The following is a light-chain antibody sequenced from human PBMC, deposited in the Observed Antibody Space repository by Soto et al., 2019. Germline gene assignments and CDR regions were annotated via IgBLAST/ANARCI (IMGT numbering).Light chain of an antibody. J-gene: IGKJ1*01. CDR1: QSISSY. CDR2: AAS. Sequence: DIQMTQSPSSLSASVGDRVTITCRASQSISSYLNWYQQKPGKAPKLLIYAASSLQSGVPSRFSGSGYGTDFTLTISSLQPEDFATYYCQQSYSNPFFGKGTKGDIX. V-gene: IGKV1-39*01. CDR3: QQSYSNPF.